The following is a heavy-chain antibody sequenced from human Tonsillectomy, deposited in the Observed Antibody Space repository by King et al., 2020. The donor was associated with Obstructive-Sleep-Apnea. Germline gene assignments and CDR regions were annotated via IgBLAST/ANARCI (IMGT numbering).Heavy chain of an antibody. CDR1: RFTFEDYA. Sequence: VKLVESGGGLVQPGRSLRLSCAASRFTFEDYAMHWVRQGPGKGLEWVSGISWNSGSTGYADSVKGRFTISRDNAKKSLSLQMNSLKPEDTALYYCVRARGSRSWDGVYYYYGMDVWGQGTTVTVSS. J-gene: IGHJ6*02. CDR2: ISWNSGST. CDR3: VRARGSRSWDGVYYYYGMDV. V-gene: IGHV3-9*01. D-gene: IGHD1-26*01.